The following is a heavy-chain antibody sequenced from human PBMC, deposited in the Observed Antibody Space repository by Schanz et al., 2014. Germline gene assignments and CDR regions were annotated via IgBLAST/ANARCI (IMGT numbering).Heavy chain of an antibody. D-gene: IGHD3-10*01. Sequence: EVQLVESGGGLIQPGGSLRLSCAVSGFTVNTNYMSWVRQAPGKGLEWISSMDINSGSTQYADSVKGRFTISRDNPKNTMFLQMNRLRSNDTAVYDCATRITAFGKLSPNTSSYYSAMDVWGQGTTVTVSS. J-gene: IGHJ6*02. CDR3: ATRITAFGKLSPNTSSYYSAMDV. CDR2: MDINSGST. V-gene: IGHV3-53*01. CDR1: GFTVNTNY.